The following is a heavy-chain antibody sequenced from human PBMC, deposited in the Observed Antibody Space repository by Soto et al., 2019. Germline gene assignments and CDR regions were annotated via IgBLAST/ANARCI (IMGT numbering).Heavy chain of an antibody. CDR3: ARVFYDILTGYYFFDY. V-gene: IGHV3-13*01. J-gene: IGHJ4*02. CDR1: GFTFSSYD. CDR2: IGTAGDT. Sequence: GGSLRLSCAASGFTFSSYDMHWVRQATGKGLEWVSAIGTAGDTYYPGSVKGRFTISRENAKNSLYLQMNSLGAEDTAVYYCARVFYDILTGYYFFDYWGQGTLVTVSS. D-gene: IGHD3-9*01.